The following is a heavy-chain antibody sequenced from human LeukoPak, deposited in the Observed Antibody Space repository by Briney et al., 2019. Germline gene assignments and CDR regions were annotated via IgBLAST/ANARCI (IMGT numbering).Heavy chain of an antibody. CDR2: IWYDGSNK. V-gene: IGHV3-30*02. D-gene: IGHD6-13*01. CDR3: AKDSSSWDINFDY. CDR1: GFTFSSYG. Sequence: GGSLRLSCAASGFTFSSYGMHWVRQAPGKGLEWVAVIWYDGSNKYYADSVKGRFTISRDNSKNTLYLQMNSLRPEDTAVYYCAKDSSSWDINFDYWGQGTLVTVSS. J-gene: IGHJ4*02.